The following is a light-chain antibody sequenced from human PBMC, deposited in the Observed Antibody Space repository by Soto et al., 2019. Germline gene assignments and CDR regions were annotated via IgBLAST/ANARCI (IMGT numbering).Light chain of an antibody. J-gene: IGKJ1*01. CDR2: DAS. Sequence: DIQMTQTPSTLSASVGDRVTITCRASQSINTWLAWYQQRPGKAPKLLVYDASSLESGVPSRFRGSGSGTEFTLTISSLKEDDFATYFCQQYNSYSWTFGQGTKVDIK. CDR3: QQYNSYSWT. V-gene: IGKV1-5*01. CDR1: QSINTW.